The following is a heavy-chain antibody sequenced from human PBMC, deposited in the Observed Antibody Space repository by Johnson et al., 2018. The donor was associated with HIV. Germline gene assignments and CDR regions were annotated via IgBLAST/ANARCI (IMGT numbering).Heavy chain of an antibody. V-gene: IGHV3-30-3*01. CDR2: ISYDGSNK. D-gene: IGHD3-22*01. CDR3: ARDRSMIVVVEAFDI. Sequence: QVQLVESGGGVVQPGRSLRLSCVASGFTFSTYAMHWVRQAPGKGLEWVTIISYDGSNKFYADSVKGRFTISRDNSKNTLYLQMNSLRAEDTAVYYCARDRSMIVVVEAFDIWGQGTMVTVSS. J-gene: IGHJ3*02. CDR1: GFTFSTYA.